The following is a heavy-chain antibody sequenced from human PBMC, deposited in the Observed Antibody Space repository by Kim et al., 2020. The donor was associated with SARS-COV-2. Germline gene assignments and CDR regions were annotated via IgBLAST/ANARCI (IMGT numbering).Heavy chain of an antibody. CDR3: ERDPARWLQLGWMDY. CDR1: GFTFSSYA. D-gene: IGHD5-12*01. V-gene: IGHV3-30-3*01. CDR2: ISYDGSNK. J-gene: IGHJ4*01. Sequence: GGSLRLSCAASGFTFSSYAMHWVRQAPGKGLEWVAVISYDGSNKYYADSVKGRFTISRDNSKNTLYLQMNSLRAEDTAVYYCERDPARWLQLGWMDYWG.